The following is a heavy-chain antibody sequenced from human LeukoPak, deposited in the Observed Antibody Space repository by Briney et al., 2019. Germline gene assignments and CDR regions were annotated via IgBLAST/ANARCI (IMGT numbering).Heavy chain of an antibody. J-gene: IGHJ4*02. D-gene: IGHD6-19*01. Sequence: GGSLRLSCAASGFTFSSYAMSWVRQAPGKGLEWVSAISGSGGSTYYADSVKGRFTISRDNSKNTLYLQMNSLRAEDTAVYYCAKDRVYSSGWYYFDYWGQGTLVTVSS. CDR1: GFTFSSYA. V-gene: IGHV3-23*01. CDR2: ISGSGGST. CDR3: AKDRVYSSGWYYFDY.